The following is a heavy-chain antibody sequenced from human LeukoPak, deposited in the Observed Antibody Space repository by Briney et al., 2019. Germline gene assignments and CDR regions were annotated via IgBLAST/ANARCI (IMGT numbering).Heavy chain of an antibody. CDR1: GFTFSSYA. CDR3: ARDSPYYYGSGRNRMDV. J-gene: IGHJ6*02. Sequence: PGRSLRLSCAASGFTFSSYAMHWVRQAPGKGLEWVAVIWYDGSNKYYADSVKGRFTISRDNSKNTLYLQMNSLRAEDTAVYYCARDSPYYYGSGRNRMDVWGQGTTVTVSS. V-gene: IGHV3-33*08. CDR2: IWYDGSNK. D-gene: IGHD3-10*01.